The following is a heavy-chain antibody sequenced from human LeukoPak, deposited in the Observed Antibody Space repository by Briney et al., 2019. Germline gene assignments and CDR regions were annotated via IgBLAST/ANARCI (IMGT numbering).Heavy chain of an antibody. Sequence: GGSLRLSCAASGFTFSSYGMHWVRQAPGKGLEWVAFIRYDGGNKYYADSVKGRFTVSRDNSKNTLYLQMNSLRAEDTAVYYCAKIRSNLGYCSSTSCRGDAFDIWGQGTMVTVSS. J-gene: IGHJ3*02. CDR1: GFTFSSYG. CDR2: IRYDGGNK. V-gene: IGHV3-30*02. CDR3: AKIRSNLGYCSSTSCRGDAFDI. D-gene: IGHD2-2*01.